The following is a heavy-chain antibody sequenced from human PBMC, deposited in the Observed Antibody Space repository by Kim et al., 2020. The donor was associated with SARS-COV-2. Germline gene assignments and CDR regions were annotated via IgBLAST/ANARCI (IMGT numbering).Heavy chain of an antibody. Sequence: ASVKVSCKASGYTFTSYAMNWVRQAPGQGLEWMGWINTNTGNPMYAQGFTGRVGFSLDTSVRTAYLQISSLKAEDTAVYYCARAVTPMYYYGSGSFYNPVDYWGQGTLGTPSS. J-gene: IGHJ4*02. D-gene: IGHD3-10*01. CDR2: INTNTGNP. CDR1: GYTFTSYA. CDR3: ARAVTPMYYYGSGSFYNPVDY. V-gene: IGHV7-4-1*02.